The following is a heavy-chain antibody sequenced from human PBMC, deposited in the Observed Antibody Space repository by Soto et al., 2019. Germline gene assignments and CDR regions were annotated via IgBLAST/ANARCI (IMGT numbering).Heavy chain of an antibody. Sequence: QVQLVQSGAQVKKPGASVKVSCKASGYTFTSYDINWVRQAPGQGLEWMGWMNPNSGNTGYTQKFQGRVTMNRNTSISPAYRVLSSLRSEDTAVYSFVRVSRTAPDYCGQGPLVTVSS. CDR3: VRVSRTAPDY. D-gene: IGHD2-21*02. CDR1: GYTFTSYD. V-gene: IGHV1-8*01. CDR2: MNPNSGNT. J-gene: IGHJ4*02.